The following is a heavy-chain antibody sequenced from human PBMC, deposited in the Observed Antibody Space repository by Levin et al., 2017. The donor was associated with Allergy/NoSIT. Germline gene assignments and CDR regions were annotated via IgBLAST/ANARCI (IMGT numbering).Heavy chain of an antibody. CDR3: ARTNLDYGGNSAAFDY. CDR1: GGTFSSYT. CDR2: IIPNLGIA. D-gene: IGHD4-23*01. V-gene: IGHV1-69*02. J-gene: IGHJ4*02. Sequence: SVKVSCKASGGTFSSYTISWVRQAPGQGLEWMGRIIPNLGIANYAQKFQGRVTITADKSTSTAYMELSSLRSEDTAVYYCARTNLDYGGNSAAFDYWGQGTLVTVSS.